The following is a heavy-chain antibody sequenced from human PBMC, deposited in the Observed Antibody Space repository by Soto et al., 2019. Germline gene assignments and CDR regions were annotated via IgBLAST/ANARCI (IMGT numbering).Heavy chain of an antibody. V-gene: IGHV3-30*18. CDR2: ISYDGSNK. CDR3: AKGAEGGAYYGMDV. D-gene: IGHD3-16*01. J-gene: IGHJ6*02. Sequence: VAVISYDGSNKYYADSVKGRFTISRDKSTNTLYVQMNSLRVEDTAVYYCAKGAEGGAYYGMDVWGQGTTVTVSS.